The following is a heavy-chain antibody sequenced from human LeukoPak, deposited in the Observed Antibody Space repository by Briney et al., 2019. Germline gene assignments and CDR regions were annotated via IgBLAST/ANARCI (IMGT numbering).Heavy chain of an antibody. Sequence: SPKIFCRSSGNGFTSYWIGWVSQKPGERLEWRGFIYPDDSGTRYSPSFQGQVTMSADKSVRSAYLQWRSLKASDTAMYYCARPNITSYYDSRGYYAFDVWGQGTMVTVS. J-gene: IGHJ3*01. CDR1: GNGFTSYW. CDR3: ARPNITSYYDSRGYYAFDV. CDR2: IYPDDSGT. V-gene: IGHV5-51*01. D-gene: IGHD3-22*01.